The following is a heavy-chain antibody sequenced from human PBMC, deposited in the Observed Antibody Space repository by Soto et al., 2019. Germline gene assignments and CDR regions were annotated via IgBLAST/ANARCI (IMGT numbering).Heavy chain of an antibody. CDR1: GGSISSSSYY. CDR2: IYYSGST. J-gene: IGHJ4*02. Sequence: QLQLQESGPGLVKPSETLSLTCTVSGGSISSSSYYWGWIRQPPGKGLEWIGSIYYSGSTYYNPPXKSRVTISVDTSKNQFSLKLSSVTAADTAVYYCARGRAHFDYWGQGTLVTVSS. V-gene: IGHV4-39*01. CDR3: ARGRAHFDY.